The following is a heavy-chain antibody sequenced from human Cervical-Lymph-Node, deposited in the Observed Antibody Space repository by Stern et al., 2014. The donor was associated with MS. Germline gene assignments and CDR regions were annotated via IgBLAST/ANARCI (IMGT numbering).Heavy chain of an antibody. V-gene: IGHV4-30-4*01. Sequence: QVQLQESGPGLVKPSQTQSLTCTVSGGSISSGDYYWSWIRQHPGKGLERIVYIYYSGSCYYNPSLKSRVTISVDTSKNQFSLKLSSVTAADTAVYYCAREGPRTGTLVYWGQGTLVTVSS. CDR1: GGSISSGDYY. J-gene: IGHJ4*02. CDR2: IYYSGSC. CDR3: AREGPRTGTLVY. D-gene: IGHD3/OR15-3a*01.